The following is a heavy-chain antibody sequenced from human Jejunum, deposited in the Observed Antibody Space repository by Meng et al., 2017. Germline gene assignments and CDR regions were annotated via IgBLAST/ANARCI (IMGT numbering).Heavy chain of an antibody. CDR3: ARGQARAKTGY. V-gene: IGHV4-34*01. CDR1: GESFTNYY. Sequence: QVQLQQWGAGLLKPSETLSLTCAVYGESFTNYYWNWIRQPPGKGLEWIGEVTHSEGTNYNPYLKSRVTISVDMSKNQFSLKLSSVTAADTAVYYCARGQARAKTGYWGQGTLVTVSS. CDR2: VTHSEGT. J-gene: IGHJ4*02. D-gene: IGHD1-26*01.